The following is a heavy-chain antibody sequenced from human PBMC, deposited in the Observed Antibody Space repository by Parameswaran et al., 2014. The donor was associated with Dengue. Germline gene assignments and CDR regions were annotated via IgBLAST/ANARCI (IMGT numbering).Heavy chain of an antibody. CDR3: ALGGYSSSSDNWFDP. Sequence: WVRQAPGQGLEWMGWINPNSGGTNYAQKFQGRVTMTRDTSISTAYMELSRLRSDDTAVYYCALGGYSSSSDNWFDPWGQGTLVTVSS. CDR2: INPNSGGT. J-gene: IGHJ5*02. D-gene: IGHD6-13*01. V-gene: IGHV1-2*02.